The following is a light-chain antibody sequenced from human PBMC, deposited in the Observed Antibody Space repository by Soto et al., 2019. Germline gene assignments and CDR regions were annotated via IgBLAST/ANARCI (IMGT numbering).Light chain of an antibody. CDR1: QSVSNNY. J-gene: IGKJ2*01. Sequence: EVVLTQSPGTLSLSPGERASLSCRASQSVSNNYLAWYQQKPGQSPTLLIFGSTDRATGIPDRFSGSGSWTDFTLTISRLEPEDFAVYYCQQYGSSPPYTFGQGTKLEIK. CDR3: QQYGSSPPYT. CDR2: GST. V-gene: IGKV3-20*01.